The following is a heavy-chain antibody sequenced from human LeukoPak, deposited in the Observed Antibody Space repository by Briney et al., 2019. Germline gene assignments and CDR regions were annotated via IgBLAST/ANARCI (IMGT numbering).Heavy chain of an antibody. CDR3: ARGGYSYGSLYYYYYYYMDV. Sequence: SVKVSCKASGGTFSSYAISWVRQAPGQGLEWMGGIIPIFGTANYAQKFQGRVTITADKSTSTAYMELSSLRSEDTAVYYCARGGYSYGSLYYYYYYYMDVWGKGTTVTVSS. V-gene: IGHV1-69*06. D-gene: IGHD5-18*01. CDR2: IIPIFGTA. CDR1: GGTFSSYA. J-gene: IGHJ6*03.